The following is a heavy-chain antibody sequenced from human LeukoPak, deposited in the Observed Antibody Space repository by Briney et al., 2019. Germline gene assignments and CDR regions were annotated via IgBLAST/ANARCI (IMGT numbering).Heavy chain of an antibody. CDR1: GASITSAYNY. J-gene: IGHJ4*02. D-gene: IGHD3-3*01. CDR2: IYDGGTT. V-gene: IGHV4-61*02. CDR3: ARNGAVTSFDY. Sequence: SQTLSLTCSVSGASITSAYNYWSWIRQPAGEGLEWIGRIYDGGTTDHNPSLGGRVTMSLDTSDNEFSLRLRYVTAADTAVYYCARNGAVTSFDYWGQGILVTVS.